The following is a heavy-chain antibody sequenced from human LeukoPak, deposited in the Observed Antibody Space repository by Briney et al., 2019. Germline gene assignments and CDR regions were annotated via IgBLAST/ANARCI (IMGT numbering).Heavy chain of an antibody. CDR1: GYTFTSYY. J-gene: IGHJ4*02. CDR3: ARVVAAIMPLLEFDY. CDR2: INPSGGST. Sequence: ASVKVSCKASGYTFTSYYMHWVRQAPGQGLEWMGIINPSGGSTSYAQKFQGRVTMTRDTSTSTVYMELSSLRSEDTAVHYCARVVAAIMPLLEFDYWAREPWSPSPQ. D-gene: IGHD2-15*01. V-gene: IGHV1-46*01.